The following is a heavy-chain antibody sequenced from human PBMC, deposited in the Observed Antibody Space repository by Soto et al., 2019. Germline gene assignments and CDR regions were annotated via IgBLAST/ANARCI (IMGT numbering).Heavy chain of an antibody. CDR3: VSQRTTVPTQAYFDY. Sequence: SETLSLTCTVSGGSVTNSSYYWGWIRQSPGKGLEWIGSVYYRGRSYSKSSVKSRVTISVDTSKNRFSLSLNSVTASDTTVYFCVSQRTTVPTQAYFDYWGPGALVTVSS. D-gene: IGHD4-17*01. CDR1: GGSVTNSSYY. CDR2: VYYRGRS. V-gene: IGHV4-39*01. J-gene: IGHJ4*02.